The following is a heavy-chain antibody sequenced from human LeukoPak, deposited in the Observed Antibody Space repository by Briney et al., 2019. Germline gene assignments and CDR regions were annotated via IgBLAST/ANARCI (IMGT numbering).Heavy chain of an antibody. CDR1: GFTFSSYA. CDR3: AKVQSITIFGVVIDDAFDI. CDR2: ISYDGSNK. Sequence: GGSLRLSCAASGFTFSSYAMHWVRQAPGKGLEWVAVISYDGSNKYYADSVKGRFTISRDNSKNTLYLQMNSLRAEDTAVYYCAKVQSITIFGVVIDDAFDIWGQGTMVTVSS. V-gene: IGHV3-30*04. J-gene: IGHJ3*02. D-gene: IGHD3-3*01.